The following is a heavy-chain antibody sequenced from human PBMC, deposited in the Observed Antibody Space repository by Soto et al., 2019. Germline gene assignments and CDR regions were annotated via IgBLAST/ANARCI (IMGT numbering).Heavy chain of an antibody. J-gene: IGHJ4*02. Sequence: SETLSLPCSVSGGSISTEGYYWSWIRQPPGKGLEWIGYIYYSGRTKYNPSLKSRVTISVDTSKNQFALKLSSVTAADTAGYYCARASSIAARLFDYWGQGTLVTVSS. V-gene: IGHV4-61*08. D-gene: IGHD6-6*01. CDR3: ARASSIAARLFDY. CDR1: GGSISTEGYY. CDR2: IYYSGRT.